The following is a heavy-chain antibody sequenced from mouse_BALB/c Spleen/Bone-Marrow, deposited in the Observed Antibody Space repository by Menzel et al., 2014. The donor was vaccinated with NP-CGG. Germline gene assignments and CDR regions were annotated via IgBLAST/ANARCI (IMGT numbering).Heavy chain of an antibody. Sequence: EVKLMESGPGLVKPSQSLSLTCIVTGYSITRDYAWNWIRQFPGNKLEWMGYISYSGSTTYNPSLESRISITRDTSKNQFFLQLNSVTTEDTATYYCARSSSYVYDVGFAYWGQGTLVTVSA. D-gene: IGHD2-2*01. CDR1: GYSITRDYA. CDR3: ARSSSYVYDVGFAY. V-gene: IGHV3-2*02. CDR2: ISYSGST. J-gene: IGHJ3*01.